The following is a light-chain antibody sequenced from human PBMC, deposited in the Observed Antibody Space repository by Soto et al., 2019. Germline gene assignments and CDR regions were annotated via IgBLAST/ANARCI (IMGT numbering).Light chain of an antibody. J-gene: IGLJ1*01. CDR3: SSYSISTAYL. CDR2: EVS. CDR1: MRDVGAYNL. V-gene: IGLV2-14*01. Sequence: QSVLTQPASVSGSPGQSITISCAGTMRDVGAYNLVSWYQLHPGKAPKLMVFEVSNRPSGVSYRFSGSKSGNTASLTISGLQAEDEADYFCSSYSISTAYLFGTGTKLTVL.